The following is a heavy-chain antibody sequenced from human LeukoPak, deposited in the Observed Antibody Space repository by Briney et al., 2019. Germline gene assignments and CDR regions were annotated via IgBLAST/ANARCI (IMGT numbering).Heavy chain of an antibody. D-gene: IGHD4-23*01. V-gene: IGHV3-30*04. CDR2: ISSDGNKI. CDR1: GFTFSNYA. CDR3: ARGAHRRDDSGGFCDH. J-gene: IGHJ4*02. Sequence: PGRSLRLSCAASGFTFSNYAMHWVRQAPGKGLEWVAVISSDGNKIYYADSVKGRFTISRDNSKNTLYLEMNSLRPEDTALYYWARGAHRRDDSGGFCDHWLQGTLVTVSS.